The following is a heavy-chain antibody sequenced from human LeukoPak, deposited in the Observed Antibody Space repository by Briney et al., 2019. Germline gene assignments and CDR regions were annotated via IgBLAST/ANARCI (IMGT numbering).Heavy chain of an antibody. CDR3: ARDYSGSGYELDY. V-gene: IGHV3-21*01. D-gene: IGHD5-12*01. CDR1: GFTFSIYS. J-gene: IGHJ4*02. Sequence: GGSLRLSCAASGFTFSIYSMNLDRQAPGKGLDWFSSISSSSNHVYNADSVKGRFTISRDNAKNSLYLQMSSLRAEDTAVYYCARDYSGSGYELDYWGQGTLVTVSS. CDR2: ISSSSNHV.